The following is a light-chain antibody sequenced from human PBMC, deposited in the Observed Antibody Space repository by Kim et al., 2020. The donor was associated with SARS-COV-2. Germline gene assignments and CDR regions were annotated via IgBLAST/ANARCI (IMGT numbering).Light chain of an antibody. Sequence: FPGERATRSCRASRSVSSSSLAWYQQKPGQAPRLLIYGASSRATGIPDRFSGSGSGTDFTLTISRLEPEDFAVYYCQQYGSSPRTFGQGTKVDIK. CDR1: RSVSSSS. J-gene: IGKJ1*01. V-gene: IGKV3-20*01. CDR2: GAS. CDR3: QQYGSSPRT.